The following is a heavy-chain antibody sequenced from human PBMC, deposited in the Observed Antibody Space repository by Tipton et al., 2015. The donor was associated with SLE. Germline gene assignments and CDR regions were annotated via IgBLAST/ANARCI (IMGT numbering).Heavy chain of an antibody. V-gene: IGHV4-34*01. D-gene: IGHD3-22*01. J-gene: IGHJ6*02. CDR3: ARHVQYFYDSSGYYSSWYYYYGMDV. CDR2: INHSGST. CDR1: GFTFSSYS. Sequence: LRLSCAASGFTFSSYSMNWVRQPPGKGLEWIGEINHSGSTNYNPSLKSRVTISVDTSKNQFSLKLSSVTAADTAVYYCARHVQYFYDSSGYYSSWYYYYGMDVWGQGTTVTVSS.